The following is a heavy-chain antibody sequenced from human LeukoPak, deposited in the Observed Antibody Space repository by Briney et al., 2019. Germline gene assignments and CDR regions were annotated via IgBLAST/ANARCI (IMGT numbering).Heavy chain of an antibody. Sequence: PGGSLRLSCAASGFTFTNYGIHWVRQAPGKGLEWVAVISYDGSNKYYAESVKGRFTISRDNSKNTLYLQMNSLRVEDTAVYYCARVLNYYDSSGYYFSYWGQGTLVTASS. CDR2: ISYDGSNK. CDR3: ARVLNYYDSSGYYFSY. D-gene: IGHD3-22*01. J-gene: IGHJ4*02. V-gene: IGHV3-30*03. CDR1: GFTFTNYG.